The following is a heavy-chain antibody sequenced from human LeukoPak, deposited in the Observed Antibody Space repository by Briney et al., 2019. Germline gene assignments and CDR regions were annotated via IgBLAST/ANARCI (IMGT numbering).Heavy chain of an antibody. V-gene: IGHV1-8*03. CDR1: GYTFTSYD. Sequence: ASVKVSCKASGYTFTSYDINWVRQATGQGLEWMGWMNPNSGNTGYAQKFQGGVTITRNTSISTAYMELSSLRSEDTAVYYCARARTDFWSGIDYYYYMDVWGKGTTVTVSS. CDR3: ARARTDFWSGIDYYYYMDV. J-gene: IGHJ6*03. CDR2: MNPNSGNT. D-gene: IGHD3-3*01.